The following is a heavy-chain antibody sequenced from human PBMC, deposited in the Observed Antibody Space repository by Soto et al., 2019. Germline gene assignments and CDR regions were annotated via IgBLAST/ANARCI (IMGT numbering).Heavy chain of an antibody. V-gene: IGHV4-34*01. Sequence: SETLSLTCAVYGGSFSGYYWSWIRQPPGKGLEWSGEINHSGSTNYKPSLKSRVTISVDTSKNQFSLKLSSVTAADTAVYYCARAVPPEGSGWLWWNDYDGMYVWGQRTPV. CDR3: ARAVPPEGSGWLWWNDYDGMYV. CDR2: INHSGST. CDR1: GGSFSGYY. D-gene: IGHD6-19*01. J-gene: IGHJ6*02.